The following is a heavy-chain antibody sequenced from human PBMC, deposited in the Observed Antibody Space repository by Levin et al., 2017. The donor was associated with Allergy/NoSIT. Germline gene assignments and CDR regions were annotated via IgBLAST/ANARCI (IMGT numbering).Heavy chain of an antibody. D-gene: IGHD2-15*01. V-gene: IGHV3-21*01. CDR2: ISSSSSYI. CDR1: GFTFSSYS. CDR3: AREGGYCSGGSCYTDTWFDP. Sequence: GGSLRLSCAASGFTFSSYSMNWVRQAPGKGLEWVSSISSSSSYIYYADSVKGRFTISRDNAKNSQDLQMNSLRAEDTAVYYCAREGGYCSGGSCYTDTWFDPWGQGTLVTVSS. J-gene: IGHJ5*02.